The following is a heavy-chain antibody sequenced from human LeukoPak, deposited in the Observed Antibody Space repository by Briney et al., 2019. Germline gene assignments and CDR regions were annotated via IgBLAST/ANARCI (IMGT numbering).Heavy chain of an antibody. D-gene: IGHD1-26*01. V-gene: IGHV3-9*01. CDR1: GFIFDDHG. CDR2: ISWSSGII. CDR3: ARKWEPNTPYYYHRMDV. J-gene: IGHJ6*02. Sequence: GRSLRLSCAASGFIFDDHGMHWVRQAPGKGLEWVSGISWSSGIIGYADSVKGRFTISRDNAKNSLYLQMNSLRAEDTAVYYCARKWEPNTPYYYHRMDVWGQGTTVTVSS.